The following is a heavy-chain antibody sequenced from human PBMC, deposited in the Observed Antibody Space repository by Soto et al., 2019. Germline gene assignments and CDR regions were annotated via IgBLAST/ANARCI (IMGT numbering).Heavy chain of an antibody. D-gene: IGHD6-19*01. CDR3: ARDLSRCSSGLNNWFDP. CDR1: GDSVSSNSAA. V-gene: IGHV6-1*01. J-gene: IGHJ5*02. CDR2: TYYRSKWYN. Sequence: SQTLSLTCAISGDSVSSNSAALNWIRQSPSRGLEWLGRTYYRSKWYNDYAVSVKSRITINPDTSKNQFSLQLNSVTPEDTAVYYCARDLSRCSSGLNNWFDPWGQGTLVTVSS.